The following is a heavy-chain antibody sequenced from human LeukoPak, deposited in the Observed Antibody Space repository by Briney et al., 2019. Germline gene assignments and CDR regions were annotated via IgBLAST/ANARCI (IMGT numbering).Heavy chain of an antibody. J-gene: IGHJ3*02. CDR1: GGSISSSNYY. CDR2: IYYSGRT. Sequence: SETLSLTCTVSGGSISSSNYYWGWIRQPPGKGLECIGSIYYSGRTYYNPSLKSRVTISVDTSKNQFSLKLSSVTAADTAVYYCARRPHYSAAFDIWGQGTMVTVSS. V-gene: IGHV4-39*07. CDR3: ARRPHYSAAFDI. D-gene: IGHD3-10*01.